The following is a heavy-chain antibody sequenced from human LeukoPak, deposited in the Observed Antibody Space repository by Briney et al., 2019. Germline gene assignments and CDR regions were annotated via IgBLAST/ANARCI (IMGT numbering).Heavy chain of an antibody. CDR2: INGDGSST. D-gene: IGHD1-26*01. V-gene: IGHV3-74*01. J-gene: IGHJ4*02. CDR1: GFTFSSYW. Sequence: GGSLRLSCAASGFTFSSYWMSWVRHAPGKGLVWVSRINGDGSSTSYADSVKGRFTISRDNAKNTLYLQMNSLRAEDTAVYYCARVLDGVGATRSFDYWGQGTLVTVSS. CDR3: ARVLDGVGATRSFDY.